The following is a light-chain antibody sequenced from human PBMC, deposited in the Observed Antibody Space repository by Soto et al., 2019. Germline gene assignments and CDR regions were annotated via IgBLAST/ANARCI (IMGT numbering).Light chain of an antibody. Sequence: DIQMTQSPSTVSASVGDRVTITCRASQSISSWLAWYQQKPGKAPKLLIYAASSLESGVQSRFSGSGSGTYSSFTISSLQPEDFATYYCQQYSNLITCGQGTRLEIK. V-gene: IGKV1-5*01. CDR3: QQYSNLIT. CDR2: AAS. CDR1: QSISSW. J-gene: IGKJ5*01.